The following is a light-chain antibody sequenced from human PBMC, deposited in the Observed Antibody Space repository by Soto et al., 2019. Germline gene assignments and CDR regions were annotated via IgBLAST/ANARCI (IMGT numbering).Light chain of an antibody. V-gene: IGLV2-23*02. CDR2: EVN. Sequence: QSVLTQPASVSGSPGQSITISCTGTSSDFGNYNLVSWYQQHPGKVPKLILFEVNKRPSGVSGRFSGSKSGNTASLTISGLQAEDEADYYCSSYGGRNIVIFGGGTKVTVL. CDR1: SSDFGNYNL. CDR3: SSYGGRNIVI. J-gene: IGLJ2*01.